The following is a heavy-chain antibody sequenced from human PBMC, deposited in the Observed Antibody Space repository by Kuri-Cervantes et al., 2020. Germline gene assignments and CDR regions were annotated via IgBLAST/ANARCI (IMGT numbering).Heavy chain of an antibody. CDR3: AKERGACSSTSCYVPYYYYGMDV. CDR1: GFTFSSYG. Sequence: GESLKISCAASGFTFSSYGMHWVRQAPGKGLEWVAVISCDGSNKYYADSVKGRFTISRDNSKNTLYLQMNSLRAEDTAVYYCAKERGACSSTSCYVPYYYYGMDVWGQGTTVTVSS. D-gene: IGHD2-2*01. CDR2: ISCDGSNK. V-gene: IGHV3-30*18. J-gene: IGHJ6*02.